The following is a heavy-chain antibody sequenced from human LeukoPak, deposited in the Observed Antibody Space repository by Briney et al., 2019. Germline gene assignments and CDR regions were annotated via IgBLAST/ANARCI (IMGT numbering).Heavy chain of an antibody. Sequence: QPGGSLRLSCAASGFTFTNYAMSWVRQAPGKGLEWVSAISGSGGSTYYADSVKGRFTISRDNSKNTLYLQMNSLRAEDTAVYYCAKETYYYGSGSILDYWGQGTLVTVSS. CDR3: AKETYYYGSGSILDY. CDR1: GFTFTNYA. V-gene: IGHV3-23*01. J-gene: IGHJ4*02. D-gene: IGHD3-10*01. CDR2: ISGSGGST.